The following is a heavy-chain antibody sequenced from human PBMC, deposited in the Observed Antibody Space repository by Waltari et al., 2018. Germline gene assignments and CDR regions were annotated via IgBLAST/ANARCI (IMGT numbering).Heavy chain of an antibody. V-gene: IGHV3-30-3*01. CDR3: ARGGNVVVILAATLDY. CDR2: ISVYGAKI. Sequence: QVQLVESGGGVVQPGRSLRLSCAASGFTCNNFAMHWVRQAPGKGLWLVALISVYGAKIYYTDSVRGRFTISRDNSKNTLYLQMESLKPEDTGVYYCARGGNVVVILAATLDYWGQGALVTVSS. J-gene: IGHJ4*02. D-gene: IGHD2-15*01. CDR1: GFTCNNFA.